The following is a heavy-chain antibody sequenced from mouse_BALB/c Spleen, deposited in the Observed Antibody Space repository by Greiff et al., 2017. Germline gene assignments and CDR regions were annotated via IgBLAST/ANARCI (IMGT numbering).Heavy chain of an antibody. Sequence: EVKLMESGGGLVQPGGSRKLSCAASGFTFSSFGMHWVRQAPEKGLEWVAYISSGSSTIYYADTVKGRFTISRDNPKNTLFLQMTSLRSEDTAMYYCARGYYGSSRFAYWGQGTLVTVSA. D-gene: IGHD1-1*01. V-gene: IGHV5-17*02. J-gene: IGHJ3*01. CDR3: ARGYYGSSRFAY. CDR2: ISSGSSTI. CDR1: GFTFSSFG.